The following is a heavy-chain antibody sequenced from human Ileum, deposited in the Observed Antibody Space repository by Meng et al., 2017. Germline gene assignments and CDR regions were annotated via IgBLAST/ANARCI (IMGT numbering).Heavy chain of an antibody. CDR2: ISTDGTNT. CDR1: GFTFTNYW. J-gene: IGHJ4*02. D-gene: IGHD3-22*01. Sequence: VQLVESRGGLVQPGGPLRLSCAASGFTFTNYWMHWVRQATGKGLVWVSRISTDGTNTYYADSVKGRFTISRDNAKNTLFLQMNSLGAEDTAVYYCARGLSGSYGFFDYWSQGTLVTVFS. CDR3: ARGLSGSYGFFDY. V-gene: IGHV3-74*01.